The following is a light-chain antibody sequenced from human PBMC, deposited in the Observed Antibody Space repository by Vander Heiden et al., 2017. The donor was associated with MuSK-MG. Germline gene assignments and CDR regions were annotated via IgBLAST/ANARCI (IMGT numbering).Light chain of an antibody. V-gene: IGLV7-46*01. J-gene: IGLJ3*02. CDR3: LLSYSGAQG. CDR1: TGAVTSGHY. CDR2: DTS. Sequence: QAVVTQEPSLTVSPGGTVTLTCGSSTGAVTSGHYPYWFQQKPGQAPRTLMYDTSNKHSWTPAQFSGSLLGGKAALTLSGAQPEDEAEYYCLLSYSGAQGFGGGTKMTVL.